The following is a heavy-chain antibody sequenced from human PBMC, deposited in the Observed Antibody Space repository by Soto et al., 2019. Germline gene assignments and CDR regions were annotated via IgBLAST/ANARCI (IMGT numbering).Heavy chain of an antibody. CDR1: GGSFSGYY. V-gene: IGHV4-34*01. J-gene: IGHJ3*02. CDR2: INHSGST. D-gene: IGHD3-22*01. Sequence: SETLSLTCAVYGGSFSGYYWSWIRQPPGKGLEWIGEINHSGSTNYNPSLRSRVTISVETSKNQFSLRLSSVTAADTAVYYCAKYYYDSSGYFSSVAFAIWGQGTMVTV. CDR3: AKYYYDSSGYFSSVAFAI.